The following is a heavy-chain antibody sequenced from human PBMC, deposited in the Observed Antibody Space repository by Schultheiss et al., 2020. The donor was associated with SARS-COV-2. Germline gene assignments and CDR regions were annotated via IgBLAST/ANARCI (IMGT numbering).Heavy chain of an antibody. V-gene: IGHV2-70*11. CDR2: IDWDDDK. CDR3: AREVRSGWVYWFDP. J-gene: IGHJ5*02. Sequence: SGPTLVKPTQTLTLTCTFSGFSFSTSGVGVGWIRQPPGKALEWLARIDWDDDKYYSTSLKTRLTISKDTSKNQVVLTMTNMDPVDTATYYCAREVRSGWVYWFDPWGQGTLVTVSS. CDR1: GFSFSTSGVG. D-gene: IGHD6-19*01.